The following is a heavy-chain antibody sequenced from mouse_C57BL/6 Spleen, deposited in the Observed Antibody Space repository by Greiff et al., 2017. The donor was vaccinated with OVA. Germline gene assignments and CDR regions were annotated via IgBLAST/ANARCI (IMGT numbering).Heavy chain of an antibody. V-gene: IGHV1-55*01. CDR1: GYTFTSYW. CDR3: ARKGLLRPYFDY. D-gene: IGHD1-2*01. J-gene: IGHJ2*01. CDR2: IYPGSGST. Sequence: QVQLQQSGAELVKPGASVKMSCKASGYTFTSYWITWVKQRPGQGLEWIGDIYPGSGSTNYNEKFKSKATLTVDTSSSTAYMQLSSLTSEDSAVYYCARKGLLRPYFDYWGQGTTLTVSS.